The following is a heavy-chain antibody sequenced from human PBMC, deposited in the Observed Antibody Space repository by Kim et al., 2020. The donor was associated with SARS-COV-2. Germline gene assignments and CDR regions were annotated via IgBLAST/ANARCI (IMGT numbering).Heavy chain of an antibody. J-gene: IGHJ4*01. V-gene: IGHV3-30-3*01. D-gene: IGHD6-19*01. Sequence: GGSLRLSCAASGFTFSSYAMHWVRQAPGKGLEWVAVISYDGSNKYYADSVKGRFTISRDNSKNTLYLQMNSLRAEDTAVYYCARAYSSGWYSSTVFYWG. CDR2: ISYDGSNK. CDR3: ARAYSSGWYSSTVFY. CDR1: GFTFSSYA.